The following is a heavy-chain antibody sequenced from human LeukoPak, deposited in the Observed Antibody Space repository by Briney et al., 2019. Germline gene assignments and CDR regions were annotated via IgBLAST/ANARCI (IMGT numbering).Heavy chain of an antibody. D-gene: IGHD6-19*01. CDR3: ARDFAAVGSHNWFDP. J-gene: IGHJ5*02. Sequence: GSVKVSCKASGYSFTGYYIHWVRQAPGQGLEWMGWVNPDSGATRNAQKFQGRVTVTRDTSISTAFMELSSLTSDDTAVYYCARDFAAVGSHNWFDPWGQRTLVTVSS. CDR2: VNPDSGAT. CDR1: GYSFTGYY. V-gene: IGHV1-2*02.